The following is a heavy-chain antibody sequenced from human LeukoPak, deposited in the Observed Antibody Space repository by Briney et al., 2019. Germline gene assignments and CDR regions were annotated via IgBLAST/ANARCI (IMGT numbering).Heavy chain of an antibody. J-gene: IGHJ5*02. D-gene: IGHD1-1*01. CDR1: GGSITSYY. CDR3: ARLNCANWFDP. Sequence: SETLSLTCTVSGGSITSYYWSWIRQPPGKGLEWIGYIYYSGSTNHNPSLKSRVTISVDTSKNQVSLKLSSVTAADTAVYFCARLNCANWFDPWGQGTLVTVSS. CDR2: IYYSGST. V-gene: IGHV4-59*01.